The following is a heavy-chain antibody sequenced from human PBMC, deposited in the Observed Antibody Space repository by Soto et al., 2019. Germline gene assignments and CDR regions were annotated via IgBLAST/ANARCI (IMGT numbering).Heavy chain of an antibody. J-gene: IGHJ4*02. V-gene: IGHV3-30*18. CDR1: GFSFSSYG. CDR3: AKDQNQWIAQYYSEY. CDR2: ISYYGSKK. D-gene: IGHD5-12*01. Sequence: WGTLRLSCAASGFSFSSYGLHWVRQAPGKGLEWVAVISYYGSKKFYADSVKGRFTISRDDSKNTVYLKMNSLRTEDTAIYHCAKDQNQWIAQYYSEYWGQGTLLNMSS.